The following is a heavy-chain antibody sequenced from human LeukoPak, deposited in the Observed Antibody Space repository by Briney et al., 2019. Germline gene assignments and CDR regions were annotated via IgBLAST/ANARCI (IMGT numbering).Heavy chain of an antibody. J-gene: IGHJ4*02. V-gene: IGHV3-21*01. CDR2: ISSSSSYI. Sequence: PGGSLRLSCAASGFTFSSYSMNWVRQAPGKGLEWVSSISSSSSYIYYADSVKGRFTISRDNAKNSLYLQMNSLRAEDTAVYYCAKVTAGRADFDHLRFSYNWNDDYWGQGTLVTVSS. CDR1: GFTFSSYS. CDR3: AKVTAGRADFDHLRFSYNWNDDY. D-gene: IGHD1-20*01.